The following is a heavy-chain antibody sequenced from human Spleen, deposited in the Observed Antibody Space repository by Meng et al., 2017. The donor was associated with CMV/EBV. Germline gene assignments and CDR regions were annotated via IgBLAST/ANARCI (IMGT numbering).Heavy chain of an antibody. J-gene: IGHJ5*02. Sequence: YPSLCSCIILVRQAPGIGLASVEWLGCFSRLTSYAQSFQTDLTLPTDTSSTTAYIDLRNLISDDTAVYFCASAYYYFGGPGYDCFDPWGQGTLVTVSS. CDR3: ASAYYYFGGPGYDCFDP. CDR2: LGCFSRLT. V-gene: IGHV1-18*01. CDR1: YPSLCSC. D-gene: IGHD3/OR15-3a*01.